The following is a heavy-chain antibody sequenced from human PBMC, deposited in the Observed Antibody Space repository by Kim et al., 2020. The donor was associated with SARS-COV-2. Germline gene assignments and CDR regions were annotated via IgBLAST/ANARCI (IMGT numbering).Heavy chain of an antibody. Sequence: SETLSLICTVSGGSISSSSYYWGWIRQPPGKGLEWIGSIYYSGSTYYNPSLKSRVTISVDTSKNQFSLKLSSVTAADTAVYYCARVYLRRLLPSYGGNSPLNYYGMDVWGQGTTVTVSS. CDR3: ARVYLRRLLPSYGGNSPLNYYGMDV. D-gene: IGHD2-21*02. J-gene: IGHJ6*02. CDR2: IYYSGST. V-gene: IGHV4-39*07. CDR1: GGSISSSSYY.